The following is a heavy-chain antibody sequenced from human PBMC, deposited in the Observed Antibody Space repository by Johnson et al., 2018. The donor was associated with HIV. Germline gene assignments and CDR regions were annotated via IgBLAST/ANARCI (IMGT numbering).Heavy chain of an antibody. Sequence: VQLVESGGDLVKPGGSLRLSCTVSGFTFSDYYMSWIRQAPGKGLEWVSVIYSGGSTYYADSVKGRFTISRDNSKNTLYLQMNSLRAEDTAVYYCAREMVRGRPIAFDIWGQGTMVTVSS. CDR2: IYSGGST. CDR1: GFTFSDYY. CDR3: AREMVRGRPIAFDI. V-gene: IGHV3-66*01. J-gene: IGHJ3*02. D-gene: IGHD3-10*01.